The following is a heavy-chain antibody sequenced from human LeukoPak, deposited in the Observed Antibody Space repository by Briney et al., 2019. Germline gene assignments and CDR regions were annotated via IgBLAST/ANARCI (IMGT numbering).Heavy chain of an antibody. Sequence: PGGSLRLSCAASGFTFSNAWMSWVRQAPGKGLEWVGRIKSKTDGGTTDYAAPVKGRFTISRDDSKNTLYLQMNSLKTEDTAVYYCTTDLVDTAQLDYWGQGTLVTVSS. D-gene: IGHD5-18*01. CDR2: IKSKTDGGTT. J-gene: IGHJ4*02. CDR1: GFTFSNAW. CDR3: TTDLVDTAQLDY. V-gene: IGHV3-15*01.